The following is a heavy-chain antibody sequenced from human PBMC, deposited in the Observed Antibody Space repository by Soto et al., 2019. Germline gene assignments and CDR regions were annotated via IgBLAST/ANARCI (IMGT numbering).Heavy chain of an antibody. CDR2: IKTDESEK. J-gene: IGHJ6*02. V-gene: IGHV3-7*03. CDR1: GFTFSTYW. Sequence: EVQLVESGGGLVQPGGSLRLSCAASGFTFSTYWMSWVRQAPGKGLEWVANIKTDESEKYYVDSVRGRFTTSRDNARNFFSLHMNSLPGEDTAVYYCTRDGYPFAFDVWGLGTSVTVSS. D-gene: IGHD5-18*01. CDR3: TRDGYPFAFDV.